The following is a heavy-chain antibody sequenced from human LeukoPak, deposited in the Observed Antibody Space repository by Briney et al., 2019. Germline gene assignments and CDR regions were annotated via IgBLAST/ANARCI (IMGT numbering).Heavy chain of an antibody. CDR1: GFTFSSYW. CDR3: AKDIDDVFGVVTAADI. D-gene: IGHD3-3*01. Sequence: GGSLRLSCTASGFTFSSYWMHWVRQAPGKGLMWVSRIHGDGSSTSTSYADSVKGRFTISRDNAKNSLYLQMNSLRAEDTALYYCAKDIDDVFGVVTAADIWGQGTMVTVSS. J-gene: IGHJ3*02. V-gene: IGHV3-74*01. CDR2: IHGDGSSTST.